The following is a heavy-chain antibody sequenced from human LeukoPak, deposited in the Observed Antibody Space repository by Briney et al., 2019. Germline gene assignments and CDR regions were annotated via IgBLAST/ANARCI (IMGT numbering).Heavy chain of an antibody. V-gene: IGHV1-24*01. Sequence: GASVKVSCKVSGYTLTELSMHRVRQAPGKGLEWMGGFDPEDGETIYAQKFQGRVTMTEDTSTDTAYMELSSLRSEDTAVYYCATGAPNYDILTGYYRYYGMDVWGQGTTVTVSS. D-gene: IGHD3-9*01. J-gene: IGHJ6*02. CDR3: ATGAPNYDILTGYYRYYGMDV. CDR1: GYTLTELS. CDR2: FDPEDGET.